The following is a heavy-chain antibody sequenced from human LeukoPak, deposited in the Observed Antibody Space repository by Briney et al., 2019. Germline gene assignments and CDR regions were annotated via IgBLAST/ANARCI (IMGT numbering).Heavy chain of an antibody. Sequence: TGGSLRLSCAASGFTFSTYAMSWVRQAPGKGLEWVSGISDSGGTTYYADSVKGRFTISRDNSKNTLYLQMNSLRAEDTAVYYCAKHPYRVDSFTDYWGQGTLVTVSS. J-gene: IGHJ4*02. V-gene: IGHV3-23*01. D-gene: IGHD5-12*01. CDR1: GFTFSTYA. CDR2: ISDSGGTT. CDR3: AKHPYRVDSFTDY.